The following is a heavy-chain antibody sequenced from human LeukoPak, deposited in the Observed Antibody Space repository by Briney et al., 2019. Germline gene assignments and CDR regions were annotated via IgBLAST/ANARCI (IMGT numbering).Heavy chain of an antibody. CDR1: GGSISSYY. CDR3: ARGERGIAVAGTAWYFDY. V-gene: IGHV4-59*01. Sequence: SETLSLTCTVSGGSISSYYWSWIRQPPGKGLEWIGYIYYSGSTNYNTSLKSRVTISVDTSKNQFSLKLSSVTAADTAVYYCARGERGIAVAGTAWYFDYWGQGTLVTVSS. CDR2: IYYSGST. J-gene: IGHJ4*02. D-gene: IGHD6-19*01.